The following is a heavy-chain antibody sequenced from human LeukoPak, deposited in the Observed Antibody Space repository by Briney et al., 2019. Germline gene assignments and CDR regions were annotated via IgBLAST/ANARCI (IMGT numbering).Heavy chain of an antibody. Sequence: GGSLRLSCAASGFTFTNAWMSWVRQAPGKGLDWVGRIKSKSDGGTTDYAAPVKGRFTISRDDSKNTLYLQMNSLKIEDTAVYYCAARYNWNDLAYWGQGTLVTVSS. V-gene: IGHV3-15*01. CDR2: IKSKSDGGTT. CDR1: GFTFTNAW. CDR3: AARYNWNDLAY. D-gene: IGHD1-1*01. J-gene: IGHJ4*02.